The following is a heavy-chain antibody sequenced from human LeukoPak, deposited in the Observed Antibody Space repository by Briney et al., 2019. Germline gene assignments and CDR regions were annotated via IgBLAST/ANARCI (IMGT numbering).Heavy chain of an antibody. J-gene: IGHJ5*02. CDR2: INAGNGNT. D-gene: IGHD6-13*01. CDR3: ARYAAAGTFWFDP. V-gene: IGHV1-3*01. Sequence: GASVKVSCKASGYTFTSYAMHWVRQAPGQRLEWMGWINAGNGNTKYSQKFQGRVTMTRDTSTSTVYMELSSLRSEDTAVYYCARYAAAGTFWFDPWGQGTLVTVSS. CDR1: GYTFTSYA.